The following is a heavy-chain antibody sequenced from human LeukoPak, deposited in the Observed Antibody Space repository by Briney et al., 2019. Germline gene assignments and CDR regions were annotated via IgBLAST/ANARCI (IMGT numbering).Heavy chain of an antibody. J-gene: IGHJ3*02. CDR2: VNPNSGGT. V-gene: IGHV1-2*02. Sequence: ASVKVSCKASGYTFTGYYMHWVRQAPGQGLESMGWVNPNSGGTNYAQKFQGRVTMTRDTSISTSYMELSRLRSDDTAVYYCAREENDAFDIWGQRTKVTVSS. CDR3: AREENDAFDI. CDR1: GYTFTGYY.